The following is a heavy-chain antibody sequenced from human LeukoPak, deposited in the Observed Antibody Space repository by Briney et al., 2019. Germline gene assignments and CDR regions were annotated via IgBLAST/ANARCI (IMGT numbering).Heavy chain of an antibody. J-gene: IGHJ5*01. CDR2: ISSGSDYI. V-gene: IGHV3-21*01. Sequence: GGSLRLSCAASGFTFSLYSMNWVHQAPGKGLEWVSSISSGSDYIFYGDSLKGRFSISRDNAKNSLYLQMNSLRAEDTAVYYCARGGRRFDSWGQGTLVSVSS. CDR3: ARGGRRFDS. CDR1: GFTFSLYS. D-gene: IGHD2-15*01.